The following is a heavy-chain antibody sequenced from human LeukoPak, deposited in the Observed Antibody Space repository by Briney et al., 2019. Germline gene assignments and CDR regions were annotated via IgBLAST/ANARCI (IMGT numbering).Heavy chain of an antibody. CDR3: AKDLSSPSCAIAVARTTFDY. Sequence: GGSLRLYCAASGFTFNSYGMHWVSQAPGKGMEWVAFIRCHGSNKYYADSVKGRFTISRDNSKNTVYLQMNSLRAEDTAVYYCAKDLSSPSCAIAVARTTFDYWGQRTLVTVSS. J-gene: IGHJ4*02. CDR2: IRCHGSNK. D-gene: IGHD6-19*01. CDR1: GFTFNSYG. V-gene: IGHV3-30*02.